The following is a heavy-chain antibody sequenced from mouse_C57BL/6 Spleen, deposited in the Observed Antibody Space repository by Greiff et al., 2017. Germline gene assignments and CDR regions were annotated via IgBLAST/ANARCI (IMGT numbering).Heavy chain of an antibody. CDR3: SRALTGTRDY. CDR1: GFTFSSYD. V-gene: IGHV5-4*03. Sequence: EVKLQESGGGLVKPGGSLKLSCAASGFTFSSYDMSWVRQTPEKRLEWVATISDGGSYTYYPDNVKGRFTISRDNANNNLYLQMSHLKSEDTAMSYCSRALTGTRDYWGQGTSVTVSS. J-gene: IGHJ4*01. CDR2: ISDGGSYT. D-gene: IGHD4-1*01.